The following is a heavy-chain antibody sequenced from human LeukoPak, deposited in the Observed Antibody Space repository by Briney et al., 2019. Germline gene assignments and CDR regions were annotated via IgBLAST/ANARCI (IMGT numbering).Heavy chain of an antibody. CDR3: AKGLTFGFDY. Sequence: GGSLRLSCAASGFTFSTSGMNWVRQAPGKGLEWVAFIRYDGSSKYFADSVKGRFTISRDNSKDTLYLQMNSLRAEDTAVYYCAKGLTFGFDYWGQGTLVTVSS. CDR2: IRYDGSSK. J-gene: IGHJ4*02. V-gene: IGHV3-30*02. CDR1: GFTFSTSG. D-gene: IGHD3-16*01.